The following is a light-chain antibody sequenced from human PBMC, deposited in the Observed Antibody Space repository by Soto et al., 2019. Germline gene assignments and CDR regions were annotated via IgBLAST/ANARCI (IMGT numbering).Light chain of an antibody. J-gene: IGLJ2*01. Sequence: QSVLTQPASLSGSPGQSITISCTGTSSDVGGYNYVSWYQQHPGKAPKLMIYDVSNRPSGVSNRFSGSKSGNTASLTISGLQAEDEADYYCSSYTSSSTYVVFGGGTQLTVL. CDR1: SSDVGGYNY. CDR2: DVS. V-gene: IGLV2-14*01. CDR3: SSYTSSSTYVV.